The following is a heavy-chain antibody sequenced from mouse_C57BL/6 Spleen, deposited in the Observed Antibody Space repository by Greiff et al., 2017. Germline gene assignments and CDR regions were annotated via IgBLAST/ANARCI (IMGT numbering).Heavy chain of an antibody. CDR2: IDPETGGT. D-gene: IGHD1-2*01. V-gene: IGHV1-15*01. CDR1: GYTFTDYE. CDR3: TRSALLRYWYFDV. J-gene: IGHJ1*03. Sequence: VQLQQSGAELVRPGASVTLSCKASGYTFTDYEMHWVKQTPVPGLEWIGAIDPETGGTAYNQKFKGKAILTADKSSSTAYMELRSLTSEDSAVYYCTRSALLRYWYFDVWGTGTTVTVSS.